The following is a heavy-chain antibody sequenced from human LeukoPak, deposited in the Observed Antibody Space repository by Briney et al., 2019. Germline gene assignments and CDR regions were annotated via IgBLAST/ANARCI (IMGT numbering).Heavy chain of an antibody. D-gene: IGHD4-23*01. CDR1: GFTFSKY. Sequence: GGSLRLSCAASGFTFSKYMSWVRTGPGKGVEGVAVIYSGGRTYYAYTVKGGFTISRDNSKNTLYLQMNSLRAEDTAVYYCARAGVVSWKPNDYWGQGTLVTVSS. CDR3: ARAGVVSWKPNDY. CDR2: IYSGGRT. J-gene: IGHJ4*02. V-gene: IGHV3-66*02.